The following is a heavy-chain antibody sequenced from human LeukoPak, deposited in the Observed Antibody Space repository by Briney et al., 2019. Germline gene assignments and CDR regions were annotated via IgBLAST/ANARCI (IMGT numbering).Heavy chain of an antibody. CDR3: AKDLTTEYYYYGMDV. D-gene: IGHD1-1*01. V-gene: IGHV3-23*01. CDR2: ISGSGGST. Sequence: GGSLRLSCAASGFTFSSYAMSWVRQAPGKGLEWVSAISGSGGSTYYADSVKGRFPISRDNSKNTLYLQMNSLRAEDTAVYYCAKDLTTEYYYYGMDVWGQGTTVTVSS. J-gene: IGHJ6*02. CDR1: GFTFSSYA.